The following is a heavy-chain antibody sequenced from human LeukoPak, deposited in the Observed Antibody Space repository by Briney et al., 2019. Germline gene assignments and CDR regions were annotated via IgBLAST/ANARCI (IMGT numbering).Heavy chain of an antibody. D-gene: IGHD6-19*01. CDR1: GYDLTSAG. CDR2: ISPYNGNT. J-gene: IGHJ4*02. Sequence: ASVKDSCEASGYDLTSAGITWVRPAPGQGVERMGWISPYNGNTRNVQKLQGRVTMTTDTSTSTAYMELRRLRFDDTAVYYCARAGSGSGWYFDYWGQGTLVTVSS. V-gene: IGHV1-18*01. CDR3: ARAGSGSGWYFDY.